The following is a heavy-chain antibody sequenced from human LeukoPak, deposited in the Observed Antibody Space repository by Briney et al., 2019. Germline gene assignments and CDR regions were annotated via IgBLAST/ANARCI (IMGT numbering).Heavy chain of an antibody. CDR3: AKDSFSHNGVYDGLDI. CDR2: IYTSGST. CDR1: GGSISSYY. J-gene: IGHJ3*02. Sequence: SETLSLTCTVSGGSISSYYWSWIRQPAGKGLEWIGRIYTSGSTNYNPSLKSRVTMSVDTSKNQFSLKLSSVTAADTAIYYCAKDSFSHNGVYDGLDIWGQGTMVTVSS. V-gene: IGHV4-4*07. D-gene: IGHD2-8*01.